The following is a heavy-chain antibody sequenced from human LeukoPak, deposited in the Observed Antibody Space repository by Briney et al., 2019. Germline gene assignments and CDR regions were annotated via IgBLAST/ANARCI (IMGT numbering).Heavy chain of an antibody. CDR1: GFTFSSYG. CDR3: AKDFGSGWVFYGMDV. Sequence: GGSLRLSCAASGFTFSSYGMHWVRQAPGKGLEWVAFIRYDGSNKYYADSVKGRFTISRDNAKNSLYLQLNSLRAEDTAFYYCAKDFGSGWVFYGMDVWGQGTKVTVSS. J-gene: IGHJ6*02. V-gene: IGHV3-30*02. D-gene: IGHD6-25*01. CDR2: IRYDGSNK.